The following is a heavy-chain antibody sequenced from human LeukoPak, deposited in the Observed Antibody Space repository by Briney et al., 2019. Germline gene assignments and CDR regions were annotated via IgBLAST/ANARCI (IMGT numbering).Heavy chain of an antibody. CDR2: ISYDGSNK. Sequence: GGSLRLSCAASGFTFISYAMHWVRQAPGKGLEWVAVISYDGSNKYYADSVKGRFTISRDNSKNTLYLQMNSLRAEDTAVYYCARDRTNMRYCSSTSCYGYYYYGMDVWGQGTTVTVSS. V-gene: IGHV3-30-3*01. CDR3: ARDRTNMRYCSSTSCYGYYYYGMDV. CDR1: GFTFISYA. J-gene: IGHJ6*02. D-gene: IGHD2-2*01.